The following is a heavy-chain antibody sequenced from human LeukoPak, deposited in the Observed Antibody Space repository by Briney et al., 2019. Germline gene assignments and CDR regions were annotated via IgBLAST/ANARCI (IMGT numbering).Heavy chain of an antibody. Sequence: GGSLRLSCAASGFTFSSYAMSWVRQAPGKGLEWVSAISGSGGSTYYADSVKGRFTISRDNSKNTLYLQMNSLRAEDTAVYYCARLFGGVTTFDYWGQGALVTVSS. CDR3: ARLFGGVTTFDY. CDR1: GFTFSSYA. J-gene: IGHJ4*02. CDR2: ISGSGGST. V-gene: IGHV3-23*01. D-gene: IGHD2-8*02.